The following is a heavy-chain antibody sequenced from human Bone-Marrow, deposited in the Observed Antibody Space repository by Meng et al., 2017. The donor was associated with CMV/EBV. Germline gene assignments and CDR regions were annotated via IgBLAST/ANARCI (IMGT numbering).Heavy chain of an antibody. Sequence: FSAFSMCWIRPAPGQGLEWVSFISSSGSTIYFAVSVKGRFTISRDNAKNSLYLQMNSLRAEDTAVYYCARTHPYDFWSGYYIGWFDPWGQGTLVTVSS. J-gene: IGHJ5*02. CDR3: ARTHPYDFWSGYYIGWFDP. D-gene: IGHD3-3*01. CDR2: ISSSGSTI. V-gene: IGHV3-11*01. CDR1: FSAFS.